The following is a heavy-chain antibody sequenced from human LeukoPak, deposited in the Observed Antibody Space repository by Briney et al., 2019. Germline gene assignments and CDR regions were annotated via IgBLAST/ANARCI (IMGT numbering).Heavy chain of an antibody. D-gene: IGHD3-10*01. CDR1: GYTFTSYD. Sequence: ASVKVSCKASGYTFTSYDINWVRRATGQGLEWMGWMNPNSGNTGYAQKFQGRVTMTRNTSISTAYMELSSLRSEDTAVYYCARGRERGYYGSVYFDYWGQGTLVTVSS. CDR2: MNPNSGNT. CDR3: ARGRERGYYGSVYFDY. V-gene: IGHV1-8*01. J-gene: IGHJ4*02.